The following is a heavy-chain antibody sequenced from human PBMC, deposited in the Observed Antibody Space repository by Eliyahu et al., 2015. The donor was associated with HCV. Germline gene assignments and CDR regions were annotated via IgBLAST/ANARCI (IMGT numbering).Heavy chain of an antibody. D-gene: IGHD3-9*01. CDR2: IKQDGXEK. V-gene: IGHV3-7*03. Sequence: EVQLVESGXGLVQPGGSLRLSCAASGFXFXXFWXXWVRQAPGKGLEWVANIKQDGXEKYYXDSVKGRFTISRDNAKNSLYLQMNSLRAEDTAVYYCARDSTLRYFDWLGRYYYYGMDVWGQGTTVTVSS. CDR3: ARDSTLRYFDWLGRYYYYGMDV. CDR1: GFXFXXFW. J-gene: IGHJ6*02.